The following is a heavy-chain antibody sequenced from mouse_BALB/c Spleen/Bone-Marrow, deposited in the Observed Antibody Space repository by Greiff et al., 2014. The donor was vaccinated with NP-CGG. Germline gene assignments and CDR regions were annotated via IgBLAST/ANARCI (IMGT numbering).Heavy chain of an antibody. Sequence: DVMLVESGGGLVQPGGSLRLSCATSGFTFTDYYMNWVRQPPGKALEWLGFIRNKANGYTTEYSASVKGRFTISRDNSQNILYLQMNTLRAEDSATYCCARDKGRVFFDYWGQGTTLTVSS. CDR2: IRNKANGYTT. CDR1: GFTFTDYY. J-gene: IGHJ2*01. CDR3: ARDKGRVFFDY. V-gene: IGHV7-3*02.